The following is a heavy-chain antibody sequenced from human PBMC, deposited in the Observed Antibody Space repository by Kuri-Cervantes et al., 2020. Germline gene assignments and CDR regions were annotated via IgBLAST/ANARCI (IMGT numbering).Heavy chain of an antibody. CDR1: GYTFTSYG. Sequence: ASVKVSCKASGYTFTSYGISWVRQAPGQGLEWMGWISAYNGNTNYAQKLQGRVTMTTDTSTSTAYMELRSPRSDDTAVYYCARVWSYYYDSSGYLWFDPWGQGTLVTVSS. CDR2: ISAYNGNT. V-gene: IGHV1-18*01. D-gene: IGHD3-22*01. CDR3: ARVWSYYYDSSGYLWFDP. J-gene: IGHJ5*02.